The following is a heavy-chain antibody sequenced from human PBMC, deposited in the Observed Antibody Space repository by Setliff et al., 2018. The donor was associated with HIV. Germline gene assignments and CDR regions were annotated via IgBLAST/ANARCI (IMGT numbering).Heavy chain of an antibody. V-gene: IGHV4-59*11. J-gene: IGHJ6*03. Sequence: PSETLSLTCSVSGDSINGHWWSWIRQPPGKGLEWTGNIHYSGSTNYNPSLKSRVTISVDTSKKQVSLKLRSVTAADTAVYYCARDGPLEGSYRYYYYYMDVWGKGTTVTVSS. D-gene: IGHD3-10*01. CDR2: IHYSGST. CDR1: GDSINGHW. CDR3: ARDGPLEGSYRYYYYYMDV.